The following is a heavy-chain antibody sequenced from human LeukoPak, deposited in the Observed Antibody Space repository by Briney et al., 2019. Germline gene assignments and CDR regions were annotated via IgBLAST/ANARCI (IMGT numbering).Heavy chain of an antibody. CDR2: ISSSSSYI. J-gene: IGHJ4*02. CDR1: GFTFSSYS. V-gene: IGHV3-21*04. CDR3: AEDFGESGSSSWYPTGLADY. D-gene: IGHD6-13*01. Sequence: PGGSLRLSCAASGFTFSSYSMNWVRQAPGKGLEWVSSISSSSSYIYYADSVKGRFTISRDNSKNTLYLQMNSLRAEDTAVYYCAEDFGESGSSSWYPTGLADYWGQGTLVTVSS.